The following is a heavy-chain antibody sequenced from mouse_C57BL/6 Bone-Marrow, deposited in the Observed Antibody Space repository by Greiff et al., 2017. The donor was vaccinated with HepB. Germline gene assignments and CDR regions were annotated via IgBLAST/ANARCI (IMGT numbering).Heavy chain of an antibody. D-gene: IGHD1-1*01. V-gene: IGHV5-16*01. CDR2: INYDGSST. CDR1: GFTFSDYY. CDR3: ARDKITTEDWYFDV. J-gene: IGHJ1*03. Sequence: EVKLVESEGGLVQPGRSMKLSCTASGFTFSDYYMAWVRQVPEKGLEWVANINYDGSSTYYLDSLKSRFIISRDNAKNILYLQMSSLKSEDTATYYCARDKITTEDWYFDVWGTGTTVTVSS.